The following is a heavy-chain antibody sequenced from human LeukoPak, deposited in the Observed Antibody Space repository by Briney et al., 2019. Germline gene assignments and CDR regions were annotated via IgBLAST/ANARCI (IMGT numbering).Heavy chain of an antibody. CDR3: ARVPALPFRAFDI. CDR1: GGSISSGSYY. D-gene: IGHD2-2*01. J-gene: IGHJ3*02. Sequence: SQTLSLTCTVSGGSISSGSYYWSWIRQPAGKGLEWIGRIYTSGSTNYNPSLKSRVTISIDTSKNQFSLKLSSVTAADTAVYYCARVPALPFRAFDIWGQGTMVTVSS. CDR2: IYTSGST. V-gene: IGHV4-61*02.